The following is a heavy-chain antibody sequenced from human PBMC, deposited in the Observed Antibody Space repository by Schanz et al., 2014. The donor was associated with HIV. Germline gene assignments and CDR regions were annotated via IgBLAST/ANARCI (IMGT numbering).Heavy chain of an antibody. Sequence: QVQLVQSGAEVKKPGSSVKVSCKASGGTFSIYAISWVRQAPGQGLEWMGWMNPNSGHTGYAQKFQGRVTITADESTSTAYMELSSLRSEDTAVYYCARGRYSGSYYNYWGQGTLVTVSS. D-gene: IGHD1-26*01. CDR1: GGTFSIYA. V-gene: IGHV1-69*01. J-gene: IGHJ4*02. CDR3: ARGRYSGSYYNY. CDR2: MNPNSGHT.